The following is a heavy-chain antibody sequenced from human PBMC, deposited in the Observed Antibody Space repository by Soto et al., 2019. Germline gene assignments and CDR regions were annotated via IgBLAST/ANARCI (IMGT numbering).Heavy chain of an antibody. V-gene: IGHV3-30*18. CDR3: ANAWIQLWPQIY. CDR2: ISYDGSNK. J-gene: IGHJ4*02. Sequence: GGSLRLSCAASGFTFSSYGMQWVRQAPGKGLEWVAVISYDGSNKYYADSVKGRFTISRDNSKNTLYLQMNSLRAEDTAVYYCANAWIQLWPQIYWGQGTLVTVSS. CDR1: GFTFSSYG. D-gene: IGHD5-18*01.